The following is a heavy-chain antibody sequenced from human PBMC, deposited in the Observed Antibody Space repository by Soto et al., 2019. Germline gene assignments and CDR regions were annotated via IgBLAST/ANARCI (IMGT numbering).Heavy chain of an antibody. CDR3: VRDRGWNYPPRRYFDL. J-gene: IGHJ2*01. Sequence: ASETLSLTCTVSGGSISSYYWSWIRQPPGKGLEWIGYIYYSGSTNYNPSLKSRVTISVDTSKNQFSLKLSSVTAADTAVYYCVRDRGWNYPPRRYFDLWGRGTLVTVSS. CDR1: GGSISSYY. D-gene: IGHD1-7*01. V-gene: IGHV4-59*01. CDR2: IYYSGST.